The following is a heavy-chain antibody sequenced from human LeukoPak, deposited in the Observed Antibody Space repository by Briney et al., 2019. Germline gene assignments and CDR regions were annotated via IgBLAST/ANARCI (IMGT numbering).Heavy chain of an antibody. V-gene: IGHV5-51*01. D-gene: IGHD6-13*01. J-gene: IGHJ4*02. Sequence: GESLKISCKGSGYSFTNYWIAWVRQMPGEGLEWMGIIYPGDSDTRYSPSFQGQVTISADKPISTAYLQWSSLKASDTAMYYCARPSNTIAAAGSLYYFDYWGQGTLVTVSS. CDR3: ARPSNTIAAAGSLYYFDY. CDR2: IYPGDSDT. CDR1: GYSFTNYW.